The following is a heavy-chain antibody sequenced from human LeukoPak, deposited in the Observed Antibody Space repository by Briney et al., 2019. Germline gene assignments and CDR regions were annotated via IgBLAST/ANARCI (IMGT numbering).Heavy chain of an antibody. CDR2: IYPGHSHA. Sequence: GESLKISCKSSGYSFTGYWIGWVRQMPGKGVEWMGIIYPGHSHARYSPSFQGQVTITADKAITTAYLQWSSLKASDTAMYYCARHRGSYDILTGYYDYWGEGSRVTVSS. J-gene: IGHJ4*02. V-gene: IGHV5-51*01. D-gene: IGHD3-9*01. CDR3: ARHRGSYDILTGYYDY. CDR1: GYSFTGYW.